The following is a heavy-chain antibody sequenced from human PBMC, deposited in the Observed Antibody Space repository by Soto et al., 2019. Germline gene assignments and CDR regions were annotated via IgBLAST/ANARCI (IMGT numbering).Heavy chain of an antibody. CDR1: GYTLTELS. D-gene: IGHD6-19*01. CDR3: ATDPVRGWYRGAFDT. J-gene: IGHJ3*02. V-gene: IGHV1-24*01. Sequence: ASVNVSCKVSGYTLTELSMHWVRQAPGKGLEWMGGFDPEDGETIYAQKFQGRVTMTEDTSTDTAYMELSSLRSEDTAVYYCATDPVRGWYRGAFDTWGQGTMVTVSS. CDR2: FDPEDGET.